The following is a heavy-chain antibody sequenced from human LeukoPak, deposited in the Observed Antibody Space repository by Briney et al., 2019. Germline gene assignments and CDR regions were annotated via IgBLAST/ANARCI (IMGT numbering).Heavy chain of an antibody. V-gene: IGHV3-13*01. D-gene: IGHD3-22*01. J-gene: IGHJ5*02. Sequence: GGSLRLSCAASGFTFSSYDMHWVRQATGKGLEWVSAIGTAGDTYYPGSVKGRLTISRENAKNSLYLQMNSLRAGDTAVYYCARAAYDSSGYMFDPWGQGTLVTVSS. CDR3: ARAAYDSSGYMFDP. CDR2: IGTAGDT. CDR1: GFTFSSYD.